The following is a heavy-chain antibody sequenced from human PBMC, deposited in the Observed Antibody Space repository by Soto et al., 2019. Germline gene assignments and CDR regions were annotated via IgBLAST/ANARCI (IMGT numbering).Heavy chain of an antibody. Sequence: GASVKVSCKASGGTFSSYAISWVRQAPGQGLEWMGGIIPIFGTANYAQKFQGRVTITADKSTSTAYMELSSPRSEDTAVYYCARVDYGSSGYYYAPFDYWGQGTLVTVSS. CDR2: IIPIFGTA. J-gene: IGHJ4*02. D-gene: IGHD3-22*01. CDR1: GGTFSSYA. CDR3: ARVDYGSSGYYYAPFDY. V-gene: IGHV1-69*06.